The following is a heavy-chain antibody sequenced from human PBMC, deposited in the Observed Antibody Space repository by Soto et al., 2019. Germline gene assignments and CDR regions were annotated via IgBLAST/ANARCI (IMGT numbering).Heavy chain of an antibody. CDR1: GYTFTNYA. Sequence: QVQLVQSGAEVKKPGASVKVSCQASGYTFTNYAISWVRQAPGQGLEWMGWISASTRNTDQAQNFQGRVTMTIDTSTKTPNRERRSLISDDPVLYYCARCYCSVGSCYACWHFDLWGRGPLVTVSS. V-gene: IGHV1-18*01. CDR2: ISASTRNT. J-gene: IGHJ2*01. CDR3: ARCYCSVGSCYACWHFDL. D-gene: IGHD2-15*01.